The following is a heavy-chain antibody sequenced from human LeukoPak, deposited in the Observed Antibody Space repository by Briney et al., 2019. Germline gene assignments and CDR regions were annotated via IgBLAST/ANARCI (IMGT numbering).Heavy chain of an antibody. CDR3: ARADVDTAMVYFDY. V-gene: IGHV4-59*01. J-gene: IGHJ4*02. D-gene: IGHD5-18*01. CDR1: GGSISSYY. CDR2: IYYSGST. Sequence: SETLSLTCTVSGGSISSYYWSWIRQPPGKGLEWIGYIYYSGSTNYNPSLKSRVTISVDTSKNQFSLKLSSVTAADTAVYYRARADVDTAMVYFDYWGQGTLVTVSS.